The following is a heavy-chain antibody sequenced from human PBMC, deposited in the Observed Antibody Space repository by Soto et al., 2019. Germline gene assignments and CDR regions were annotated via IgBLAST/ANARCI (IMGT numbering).Heavy chain of an antibody. J-gene: IGHJ4*02. CDR3: ARVWGYYFDY. Sequence: QVQLQESGPGLVKPSETLSLTCTVSGGSISSYYWSWIRQPPGKGLEWIGYICYSGSTNYTPSLKSRVNRSVDTSKNQCPLKLSSVTAADTAVYYCARVWGYYFDYWGQGTLVTVSS. D-gene: IGHD3-16*01. CDR1: GGSISSYY. V-gene: IGHV4-59*01. CDR2: ICYSGST.